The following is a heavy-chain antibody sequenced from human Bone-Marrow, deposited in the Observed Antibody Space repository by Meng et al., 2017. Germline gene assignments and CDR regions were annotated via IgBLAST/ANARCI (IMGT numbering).Heavy chain of an antibody. J-gene: IGHJ3*02. V-gene: IGHV3-11*04. D-gene: IGHD3-9*01. CDR3: ARVYYDILTGYYDDAFDI. CDR2: ISSSGSTI. Sequence: GESLKISCTASGFTFGDYAMSWFRQAPGKGLEWVSYISSSGSTIYYADSVKGRFTISRDNAKNSLYLQMNSLRAEDTAVYYCARVYYDILTGYYDDAFDIWGQGTMVTVSS. CDR1: GFTFGDYA.